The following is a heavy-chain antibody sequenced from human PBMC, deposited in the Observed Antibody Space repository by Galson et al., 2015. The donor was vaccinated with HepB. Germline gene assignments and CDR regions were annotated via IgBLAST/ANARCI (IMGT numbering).Heavy chain of an antibody. CDR1: GFTVSRNY. V-gene: IGHV3-66*01. Sequence: SLRLSCAASGFTVSRNYMSWVRQAPGKGLEWVSVIYSGDSTYYGDSVKGRFTISRDNSKNTVYLQMNSLRADDTAVYYCAREDGTGTTRAFDYWGQGTLVTVSS. CDR2: IYSGDST. CDR3: AREDGTGTTRAFDY. J-gene: IGHJ4*02. D-gene: IGHD1-1*01.